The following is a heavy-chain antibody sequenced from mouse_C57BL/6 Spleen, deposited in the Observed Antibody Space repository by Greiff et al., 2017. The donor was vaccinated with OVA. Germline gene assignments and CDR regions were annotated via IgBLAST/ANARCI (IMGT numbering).Heavy chain of an antibody. CDR1: GFNIKDDY. CDR3: TSGYLDY. J-gene: IGHJ2*01. V-gene: IGHV14-4*01. Sequence: VQLQQSGAELVRPGASVKLSCTASGFNIKDDYMHWVKQRPEQGLEWIGWIDPENGDTEYASKFQGKATITADTSSNTAYLPLSSLTSEDTAVYCCTSGYLDYWGQGTTLTVSS. D-gene: IGHD1-1*02. CDR2: IDPENGDT.